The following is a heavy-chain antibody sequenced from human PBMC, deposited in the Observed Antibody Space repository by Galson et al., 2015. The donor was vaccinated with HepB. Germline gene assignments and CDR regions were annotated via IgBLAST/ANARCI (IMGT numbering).Heavy chain of an antibody. V-gene: IGHV3-74*01. D-gene: IGHD5-24*01. CDR2: INSDGSST. CDR3: ARDRQMERWLPLDAFDI. J-gene: IGHJ3*02. CDR1: GFTFSTYT. Sequence: SLRLSCAASGFTFSTYTMHWVRQAPGKGLVWVSRINSDGSSTSYADSVKGRFTISRDNAKNTLYLQMNSLRAEDTAVYYCARDRQMERWLPLDAFDIWGQGTMVTVSS.